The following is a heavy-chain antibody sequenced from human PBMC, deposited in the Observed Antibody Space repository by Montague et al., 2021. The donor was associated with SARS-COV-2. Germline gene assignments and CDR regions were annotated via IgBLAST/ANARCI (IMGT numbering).Heavy chain of an antibody. Sequence: SETLSLTCTVSSDSINSYYWGWIRQPPGKRLEWLGYVYPSGTTNYNPSLNSRIAISVDTSKNQFYLRLDAVTAADTAIYYCATLTQSNGDFWGRGDLGTV. CDR3: ATLTQSNGDF. J-gene: IGHJ4*02. CDR2: VYPSGTT. V-gene: IGHV4-4*08. D-gene: IGHD4/OR15-4a*01. CDR1: SDSINSYY.